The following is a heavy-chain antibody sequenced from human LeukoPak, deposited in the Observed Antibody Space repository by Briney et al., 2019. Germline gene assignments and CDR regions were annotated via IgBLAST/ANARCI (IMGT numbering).Heavy chain of an antibody. V-gene: IGHV4-39*07. Sequence: SETLSLTCTVSGGSISSTNYYWGWIRQPPGKGLEWIGSIYNSGSTYYNPSLKSRVIVSLDTSKNQFSLRLTSVTAADTALYYCARESLVDYNFYYMDVWGKGTTVTVSS. J-gene: IGHJ6*03. CDR2: IYNSGST. CDR1: GGSISSTNYY. CDR3: ARESLVDYNFYYMDV. D-gene: IGHD1-26*01.